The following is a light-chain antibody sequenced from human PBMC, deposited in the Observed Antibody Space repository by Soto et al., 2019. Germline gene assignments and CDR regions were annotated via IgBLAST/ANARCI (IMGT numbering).Light chain of an antibody. CDR2: EGS. Sequence: QSVLTQPASVSGSPGQSITISCTGTSSDVGSYNLVSWYQQHPGKAPKLMIYEGSERPSGVSNRFSGSKSGNTASLTISGLQAEDEADYYCCSYAGSSTPHVVFGGGTKVTVL. J-gene: IGLJ2*01. V-gene: IGLV2-23*01. CDR1: SSDVGSYNL. CDR3: CSYAGSSTPHVV.